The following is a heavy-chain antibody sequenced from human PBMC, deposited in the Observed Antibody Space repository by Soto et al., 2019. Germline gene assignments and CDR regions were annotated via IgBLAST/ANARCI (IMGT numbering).Heavy chain of an antibody. CDR2: INPSDGST. D-gene: IGHD3-22*01. J-gene: IGHJ3*02. Sequence: ASVKVSCKASGYTFTRYYVHWVRQAPGQGLEWMGIINPSDGSTSYAQKFQGRVTMTTDTSTSTAYMELRSLRSDDTAVYYCARIGSSGSQDAFDIWGQGTMVTVSS. CDR1: GYTFTRYY. V-gene: IGHV1-46*01. CDR3: ARIGSSGSQDAFDI.